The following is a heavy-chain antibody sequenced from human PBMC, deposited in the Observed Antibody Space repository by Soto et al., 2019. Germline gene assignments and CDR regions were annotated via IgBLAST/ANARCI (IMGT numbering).Heavy chain of an antibody. CDR2: VYYSGNT. J-gene: IGHJ3*01. Sequence: SETLSLTCTVSGGSISSYYWSWIRQPPGKGLEWIGYVYYSGNTIYNPSLKSRVTISVDTSKNQFSLRLTSVTAADTAVYYCARLSAYYYVYDFDRWGQGTMVTVSS. D-gene: IGHD3-22*01. V-gene: IGHV4-59*01. CDR1: GGSISSYY. CDR3: ARLSAYYYVYDFDR.